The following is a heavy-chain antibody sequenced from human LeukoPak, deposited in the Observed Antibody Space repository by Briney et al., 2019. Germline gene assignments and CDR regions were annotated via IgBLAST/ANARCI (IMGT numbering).Heavy chain of an antibody. D-gene: IGHD2-21*02. CDR2: IYSGGST. J-gene: IGHJ6*03. V-gene: IGHV3-53*01. CDR3: ARATPDCGGDCYYYYYYYMDV. CDR1: GFTVSSNY. Sequence: GRSLRLSCAASGFTVSSNYMSWVRQAPGKGLESVPVIYSGGSTYYADSVKGRFTISRDNSKNTLYLQMNSLRAEDTAVYYCARATPDCGGDCYYYYYYYMDVWGKGTTVTVSS.